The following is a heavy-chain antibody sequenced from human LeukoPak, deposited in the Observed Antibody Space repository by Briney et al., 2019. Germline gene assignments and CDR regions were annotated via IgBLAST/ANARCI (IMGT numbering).Heavy chain of an antibody. D-gene: IGHD4-17*01. V-gene: IGHV4-4*07. J-gene: IGHJ4*02. CDR1: GGSISSYY. CDR3: ARDEHDYGDYGTFDY. Sequence: PSETLSLTCTVSGGSISSYYWSWIRQPAGKGLEWSGRLYTSGDTNYNPSLKSRLTMSLDTSKNQFSLKLSSVTAADTAVYYCARDEHDYGDYGTFDYWGQGTLVTVSS. CDR2: LYTSGDT.